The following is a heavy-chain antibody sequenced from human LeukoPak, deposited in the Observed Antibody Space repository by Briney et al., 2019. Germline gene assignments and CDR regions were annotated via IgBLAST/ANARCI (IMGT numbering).Heavy chain of an antibody. CDR2: IYSSGSP. CDR1: GRSVISSSYD. CDR3: ARHRRGSYYCFDY. Sequence: SQSLSLTCTVSGRSVISSSYDCGWVRQPPGKGLGWIGSIYSSGSPHYSPSPKSRVTLSVDTSKNQFSLKLSSVPAADTAVYYCARHRRGSYYCFDYWGQGTLVTVSS. V-gene: IGHV4-39*01. J-gene: IGHJ4*02. D-gene: IGHD1-26*01.